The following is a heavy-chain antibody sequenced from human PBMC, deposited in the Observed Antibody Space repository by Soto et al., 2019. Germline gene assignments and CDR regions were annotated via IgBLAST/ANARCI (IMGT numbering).Heavy chain of an antibody. CDR1: GGTFSSYA. V-gene: IGHV1-69*06. CDR2: IIPIFGTA. CDR3: ARSLIAAAGTGSYYFDY. J-gene: IGHJ4*02. Sequence: QVQLVQSGAEVKKPGSSVKVSCKASGGTFSSYAISWVRQAPGQGLEWMGGIIPIFGTASYAQKFQGRVTIAADKSTSTAYMELSSLRSEDTAVYYCARSLIAAAGTGSYYFDYWGQGPLVTVSS. D-gene: IGHD6-13*01.